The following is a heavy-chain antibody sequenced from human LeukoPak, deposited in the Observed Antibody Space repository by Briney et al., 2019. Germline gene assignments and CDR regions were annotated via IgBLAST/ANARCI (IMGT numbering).Heavy chain of an antibody. CDR1: GGTFSSYA. CDR3: ARGKDGYNNHPAFSS. J-gene: IGHJ5*02. V-gene: IGHV1-69*13. Sequence: GASVKVSCKASGGTFSSYAISWVRQAPRQGLEWMGGIIPIFGTANYAQKFQGRVTITADESTSTAYMELSSLRSEDTAVYYCARGKDGYNNHPAFSSWGQGTLVTVSS. CDR2: IIPIFGTA. D-gene: IGHD5-24*01.